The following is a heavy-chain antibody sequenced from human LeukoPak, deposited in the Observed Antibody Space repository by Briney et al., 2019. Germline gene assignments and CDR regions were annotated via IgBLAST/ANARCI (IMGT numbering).Heavy chain of an antibody. V-gene: IGHV3-15*01. Sequence: GGSLRLSCAASGFTFSNAWMSWVRQAPGKGLEWVGRIKSKTDGGTTDYAAPVKGRFTISRDDSKNTLYLQMNSLKTEDTAVYHCTSRLDMYYDILTGYNYYYYGMDVWGQGTTVTVSS. CDR1: GFTFSNAW. D-gene: IGHD3-9*01. J-gene: IGHJ6*02. CDR2: IKSKTDGGTT. CDR3: TSRLDMYYDILTGYNYYYYGMDV.